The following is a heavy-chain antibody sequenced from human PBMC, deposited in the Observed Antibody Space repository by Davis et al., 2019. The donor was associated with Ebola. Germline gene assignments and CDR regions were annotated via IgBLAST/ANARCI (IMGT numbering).Heavy chain of an antibody. CDR2: INTNTGNP. J-gene: IGHJ5*02. CDR3: ARIAIFGVVMYNWFDP. V-gene: IGHV7-4-1*02. D-gene: IGHD3-3*01. CDR1: GYTFTSYA. Sequence: ASVKVSCKASGYTFTSYAMNWVRQAPGQGLEWMGWINTNTGNPTYAQGFTGRFVFSLDTSVSTAYLQISTLKAEDTAVYYCARIAIFGVVMYNWFDPWGQGTLVTVSS.